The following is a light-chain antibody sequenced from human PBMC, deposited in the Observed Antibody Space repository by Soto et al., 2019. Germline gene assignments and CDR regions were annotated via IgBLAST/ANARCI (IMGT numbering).Light chain of an antibody. V-gene: IGKV3-11*01. CDR3: QQRNVWPPIT. J-gene: IGKJ5*01. Sequence: VLTQSPATLALSPGERATLSCRASQGIHTSLAWYQQKPGQPPRLVVYDSTLRANGVPDRFGGSRSGTEFTLTINNREPEDFAVYYCQQRNVWPPITFGQGTRLEIK. CDR1: QGIHTS. CDR2: DST.